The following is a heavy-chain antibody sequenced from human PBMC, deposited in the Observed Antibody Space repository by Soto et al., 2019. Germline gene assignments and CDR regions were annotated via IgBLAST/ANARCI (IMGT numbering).Heavy chain of an antibody. V-gene: IGHV4-59*01. D-gene: IGHD3-9*01. Sequence: PSETLSPTCTVSGGSMRNYYCHWIRQPPGKGLEWIGYISYSGSTNYNPSLKSRVSISVDTSKSQFSLKLSSVTAADTAKYYCARGPTITTDFWGQGALVTVSS. CDR3: ARGPTITTDF. J-gene: IGHJ4*02. CDR1: GGSMRNYY. CDR2: ISYSGST.